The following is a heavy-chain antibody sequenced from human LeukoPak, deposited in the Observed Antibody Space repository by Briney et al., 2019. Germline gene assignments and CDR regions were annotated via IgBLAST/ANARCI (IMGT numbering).Heavy chain of an antibody. Sequence: PSETLSLTCAVSGYSISSGYYWGWIRQPPGEGLEWIGSIYHSGSTYYNPSLKSRVTISVETSKNQFSLKLSSMTAADTALYYCARHEGYCSSTSCSYFDYWGQGTLVTVSS. D-gene: IGHD2-2*01. CDR2: IYHSGST. V-gene: IGHV4-38-2*01. CDR3: ARHEGYCSSTSCSYFDY. J-gene: IGHJ4*02. CDR1: GYSISSGYY.